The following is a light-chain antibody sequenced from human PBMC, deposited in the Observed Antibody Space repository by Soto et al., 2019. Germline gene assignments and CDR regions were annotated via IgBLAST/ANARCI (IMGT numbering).Light chain of an antibody. CDR3: QQRANWPHT. Sequence: EIVSTQSPATLSLSPGERATLSCRASQSVSSYLAWYHQKPGQAPRLLIYDASKRAPGIPARFSGSGSGTDFTLTISSLEPEDSAVYYFQQRANWPHTFGQGTKLEIK. CDR1: QSVSSY. J-gene: IGKJ2*01. CDR2: DAS. V-gene: IGKV3-11*01.